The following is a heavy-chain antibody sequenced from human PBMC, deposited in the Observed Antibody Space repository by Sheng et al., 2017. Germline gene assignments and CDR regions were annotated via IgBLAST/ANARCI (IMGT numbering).Heavy chain of an antibody. D-gene: IGHD6-13*01. CDR3: ARLIAAAGPNWFDP. V-gene: IGHV4-31*11. J-gene: IGHJ5*02. CDR1: GGSISSGGYY. Sequence: QVQLQESGPGLVKPSQTLSLTCAVSGGSISSGGYYWSWIRQHPGKGLEWIGYIYYSGSTYYNPSLKSRVTISVDTSKNQFSLKLSSVTAADTAVYYCARLIAAAGPNWFDPWGQGTLVTVSS. CDR2: IYYSGST.